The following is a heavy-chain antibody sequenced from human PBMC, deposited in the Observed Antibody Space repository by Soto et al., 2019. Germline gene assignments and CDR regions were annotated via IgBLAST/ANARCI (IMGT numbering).Heavy chain of an antibody. J-gene: IGHJ4*02. CDR3: ARGRGSWFYAF. CDR2: ANHTGSA. CDR1: GGSFRSYY. D-gene: IGHD3-10*01. Sequence: PSETLSLTCAVYGGSFRSYYWSWLRQPPGEGLEWIGQANHTGSANYNPSLQSRVTISVDTSKNQFSLKLKSVTAADTAVYYCARGRGSWFYAFWGQGTLVT. V-gene: IGHV4-34*01.